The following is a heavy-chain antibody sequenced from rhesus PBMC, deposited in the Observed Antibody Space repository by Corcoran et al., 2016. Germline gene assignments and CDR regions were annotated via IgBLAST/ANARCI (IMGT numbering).Heavy chain of an antibody. J-gene: IGHJ4*01. D-gene: IGHD6-37*01. V-gene: IGHV5-43*02. Sequence: EVQLVQSGAEVKRPGESLRISCKTSGYSFTSSWNSWVRQMPGKGLEWMGSIYPGDSDTKYNPSFQGHVTISADKSISTTYLQWSSLKASDTATYYCAKKGGLYYFDYWGQGVLVTVSS. CDR1: GYSFTSSW. CDR3: AKKGGLYYFDY. CDR2: IYPGDSDT.